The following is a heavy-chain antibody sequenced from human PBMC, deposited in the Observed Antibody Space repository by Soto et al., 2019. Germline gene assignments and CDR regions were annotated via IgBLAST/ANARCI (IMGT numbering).Heavy chain of an antibody. V-gene: IGHV3-30-3*01. CDR1: GFTFSSYA. J-gene: IGHJ4*02. D-gene: IGHD2-2*01. Sequence: SLRLSCAASGFTFSSYAMHWVRQAPGKGLEWVAVIAYDGSNKYYADSVKGRFTISRDNSKNTLYLQMNSLRAEDTAVYYCARDIVVPAATPGYWGQGTLVTVSS. CDR3: ARDIVVPAATPGY. CDR2: IAYDGSNK.